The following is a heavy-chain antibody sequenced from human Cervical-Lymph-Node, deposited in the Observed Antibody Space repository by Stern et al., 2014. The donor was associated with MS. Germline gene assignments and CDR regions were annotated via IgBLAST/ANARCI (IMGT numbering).Heavy chain of an antibody. J-gene: IGHJ4*02. D-gene: IGHD6-13*01. CDR1: GFTFSSYG. V-gene: IGHV3-33*01. Sequence: VQLVESGGGVVQPGRSLRLSCAASGFTFSSYGMHWVRQAPGKGLEWVAGIWYDGSNKYYADSVKGRFTISRDNSKNTLYLQMNSLRAEDTAVYYCARGDPYSSSWSVDYWGQGTLVTVSS. CDR3: ARGDPYSSSWSVDY. CDR2: IWYDGSNK.